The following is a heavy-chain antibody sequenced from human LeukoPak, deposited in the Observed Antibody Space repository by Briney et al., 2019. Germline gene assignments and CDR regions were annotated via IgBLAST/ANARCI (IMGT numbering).Heavy chain of an antibody. CDR3: ARGVRSSWYTEYHFDY. CDR1: GDSVSSNSAA. V-gene: IGHV6-1*01. J-gene: IGHJ4*02. CDR2: TYYRSKWYN. D-gene: IGHD6-13*01. Sequence: SQTLSLTCAISGDSVSSNSAAWNWISQSPSRGLEWLGRTYYRSKWYNDYAVSVKSRITINPDTSKNQFSLQLNSVTPEDTAVYYCARGVRSSWYTEYHFDYWGQGTLVTVSS.